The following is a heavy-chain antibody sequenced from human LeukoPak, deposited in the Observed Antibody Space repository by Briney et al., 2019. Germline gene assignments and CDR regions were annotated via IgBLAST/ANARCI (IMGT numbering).Heavy chain of an antibody. Sequence: GGSLRLSCAASGFTFSSFDMHWVRQPPGQGLEWVSSIGTASDTYYPGSVEGRFTLSRDNAKNSLYLQMNSLTAGDTAVYYCARGPPRGKYYYMDVWGKGTTVTVSS. J-gene: IGHJ6*03. D-gene: IGHD1-1*01. CDR1: GFTFSSFD. V-gene: IGHV3-13*01. CDR2: IGTASDT. CDR3: ARGPPRGKYYYMDV.